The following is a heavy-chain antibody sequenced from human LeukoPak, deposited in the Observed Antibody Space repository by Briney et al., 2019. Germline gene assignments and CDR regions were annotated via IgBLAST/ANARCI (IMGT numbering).Heavy chain of an antibody. CDR3: ARDLGMDV. CDR2: IHYSGST. CDR1: GGSISTSNYF. V-gene: IGHV4-39*07. J-gene: IGHJ6*04. Sequence: SETLSLTCTVSGGSISTSNYFWGWIRQPPGKGLEWIGSIHYSGSTNYNPSLKSRVTISVDTSKNQFSLKLSSVTAADTAVYYCARDLGMDVWGKGTTVTVSS.